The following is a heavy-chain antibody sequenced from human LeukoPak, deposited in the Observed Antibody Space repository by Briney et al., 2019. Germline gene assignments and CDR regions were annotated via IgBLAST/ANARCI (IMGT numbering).Heavy chain of an antibody. Sequence: PSETLSLTCTVSGGSISTYGKRWIRQPPGKGLEWIGYIYYSGITNYNPSLKSRVTISVDTSKNQFSLKLYSVTAADTAVYYCARDKEVTNTGGDPWGQGNLVTVSS. CDR3: ARDKEVTNTGGDP. V-gene: IGHV4-59*01. CDR1: GGSISTYG. D-gene: IGHD5-24*01. J-gene: IGHJ5*02. CDR2: IYYSGIT.